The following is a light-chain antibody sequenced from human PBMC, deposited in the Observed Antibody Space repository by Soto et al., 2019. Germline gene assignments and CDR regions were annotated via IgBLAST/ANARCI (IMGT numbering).Light chain of an antibody. CDR3: QQYGRSSWT. V-gene: IGKV3-20*01. Sequence: IVMTQSPGTLSLSPVERATLSCMASQSVSSSYLAWYQQKSGQAPRLLIYGASNRATGIPDRFSGSGSGTDFTLTISRLEPEDFAVYYCQQYGRSSWTFGQGTKVDIK. CDR2: GAS. J-gene: IGKJ1*01. CDR1: QSVSSSY.